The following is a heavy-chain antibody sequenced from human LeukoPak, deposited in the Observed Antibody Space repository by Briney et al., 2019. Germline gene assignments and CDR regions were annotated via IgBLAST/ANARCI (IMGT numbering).Heavy chain of an antibody. CDR3: AKDREGYYMDV. D-gene: IGHD1-26*01. CDR2: ISSNDGST. CDR1: GFTFSSYA. Sequence: GGSLRLSCAASGFTFSSYAMSWVRQAPGKGLEWVSSISSNDGSTYYADSVKGRFTISRDNSKNTLFMQMNSLRAEDTAVYYCAKDREGYYMDVWGKGTTVTVSS. J-gene: IGHJ6*03. V-gene: IGHV3-23*01.